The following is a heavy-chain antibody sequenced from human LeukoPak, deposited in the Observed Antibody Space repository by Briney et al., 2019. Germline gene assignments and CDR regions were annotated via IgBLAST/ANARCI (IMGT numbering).Heavy chain of an antibody. J-gene: IGHJ4*02. CDR2: ISYDGSNK. Sequence: QAGGSLRLSCAASGFTFSSYGMHWVRQAPGKGLEWVAVISYDGSNKHYADSVKGRFTISRDNSKNTLYLQMKSLRAEDTATYYCAKGHSDYGTGFDLWGQGTLVTVSS. CDR3: AKGHSDYGTGFDL. CDR1: GFTFSSYG. V-gene: IGHV3-30*18. D-gene: IGHD4-17*01.